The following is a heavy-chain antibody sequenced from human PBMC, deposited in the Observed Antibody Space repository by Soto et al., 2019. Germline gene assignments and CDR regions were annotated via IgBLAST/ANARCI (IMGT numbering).Heavy chain of an antibody. J-gene: IGHJ4*02. CDR1: GITFGDYY. V-gene: IGHV3-11*01. CDR3: ARDHHEQMYFDW. CDR2: ISSSGGIK. Sequence: QVQLVESGGGLVKPGGSLRLSCVASGITFGDYYMTWVRQAPGKGLEWLSYISSSGGIKYYADSVKGRFTISRDNGKNSRSRQMNSLRVDDTAVYYCARDHHEQMYFDWWGQGPLVTVSS.